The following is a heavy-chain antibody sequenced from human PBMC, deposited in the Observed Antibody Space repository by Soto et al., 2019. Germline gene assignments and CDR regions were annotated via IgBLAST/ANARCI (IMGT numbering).Heavy chain of an antibody. CDR3: ARTMVRGVIRESQDFDY. CDR1: GGTFSSYA. V-gene: IGHV1-69*06. D-gene: IGHD3-10*01. J-gene: IGHJ4*02. Sequence: ASVKVSCKASGGTFSSYAISWVRQAPGQGLEWMGGIIPIFGTANYAQKFQGRVTITADKSTSTAYMELSSLRSEDTAVYYCARTMVRGVIRESQDFDYWGQGTLVTVSS. CDR2: IIPIFGTA.